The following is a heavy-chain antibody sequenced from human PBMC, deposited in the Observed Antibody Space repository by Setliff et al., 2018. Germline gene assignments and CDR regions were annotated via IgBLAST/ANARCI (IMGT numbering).Heavy chain of an antibody. V-gene: IGHV5-51*01. CDR1: GYSFTNYW. D-gene: IGHD5-12*01. J-gene: IGHJ3*02. Sequence: LGESLKISCKGSGYSFTNYWIGWVRQMPGKGLEWMGIIYPGDSNTRYSPSFQGQVTISADRSITTAYLQWSSLKASDTAIYYCARNRVALYDAFDIWGQGTMVTVSS. CDR3: ARNRVALYDAFDI. CDR2: IYPGDSNT.